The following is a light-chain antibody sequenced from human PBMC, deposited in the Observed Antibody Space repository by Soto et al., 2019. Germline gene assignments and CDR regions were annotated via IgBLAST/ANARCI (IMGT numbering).Light chain of an antibody. V-gene: IGKV3-15*01. J-gene: IGKJ2*01. CDR2: DTS. Sequence: EIVLTQSPATLSVSPGERATLSCRASQSVSSNLAWYLQKPGQAPRLLIYDTSTRATGIPARFSGSGSGTEFTLTISSLQSEDLAVYYCQQYKNWPPYTFGQGTKLEI. CDR3: QQYKNWPPYT. CDR1: QSVSSN.